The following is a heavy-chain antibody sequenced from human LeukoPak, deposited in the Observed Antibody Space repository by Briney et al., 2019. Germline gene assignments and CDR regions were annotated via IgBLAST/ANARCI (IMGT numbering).Heavy chain of an antibody. D-gene: IGHD5-18*01. CDR2: INPSGGST. J-gene: IGHJ4*02. V-gene: IGHV1-46*01. CDR1: GYTFTSYY. CDR3: AREPGRGYIRATFDY. Sequence: ASVKVSCKASGYTFTSYYMHWVRQAPGQGLEWMGIINPSGGSTSYAQKFQGRVTMTRDTSTSTVYMELNSLRSEDTAVYYCAREPGRGYIRATFDYWGQGTLVTVSS.